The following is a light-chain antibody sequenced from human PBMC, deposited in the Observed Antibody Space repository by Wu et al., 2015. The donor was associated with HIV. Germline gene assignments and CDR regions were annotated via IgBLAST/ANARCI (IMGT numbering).Light chain of an antibody. CDR2: AAS. CDR3: QQRKSWPLT. CDR1: QSIGNY. J-gene: IGKJ5*01. Sequence: EIVLTQSPVTLSLSPGERATLSCRASQSIGNYLAWYQQKPGQTPRLLMYAASNRATDIPARFTGGGSGTDFTLTISSLEPEDFAVYYCQQRKSWPLTFGQGTRLE. V-gene: IGKV3-11*01.